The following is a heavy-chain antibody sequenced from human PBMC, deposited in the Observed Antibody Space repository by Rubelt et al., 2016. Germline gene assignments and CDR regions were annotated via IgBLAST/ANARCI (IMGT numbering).Heavy chain of an antibody. CDR3: ARTDSSGWYEWFDP. CDR1: GFNFSSYG. V-gene: IGHV3-7*01. Sequence: RLSCTTSGFNFSSYGMHWVRQAPGKGLEWVANIKQDGSEKYYVDSVKGRFTISRDNAKNSLYLQMNSLRAEDTAVYYCARTDSSGWYEWFDPWGQGTLVTVSS. D-gene: IGHD6-19*01. CDR2: IKQDGSEK. J-gene: IGHJ5*02.